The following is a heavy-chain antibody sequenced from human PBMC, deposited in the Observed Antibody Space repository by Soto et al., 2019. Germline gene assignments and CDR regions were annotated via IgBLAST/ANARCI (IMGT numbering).Heavy chain of an antibody. J-gene: IGHJ3*02. CDR2: ISGSGGST. V-gene: IGHV3-23*01. CDR1: GFTFSSYA. Sequence: PGWSLRLSCAASGFTFSSYAMSWVRQAPGKGLEWVSAISGSGGSTYYADSVKGRFTISRDNSKNTLYLQMNSLRAEDTAVYYCAKDTGPYYYDSSGYPPRWAFDIWGQGTMVTVSS. CDR3: AKDTGPYYYDSSGYPPRWAFDI. D-gene: IGHD3-22*01.